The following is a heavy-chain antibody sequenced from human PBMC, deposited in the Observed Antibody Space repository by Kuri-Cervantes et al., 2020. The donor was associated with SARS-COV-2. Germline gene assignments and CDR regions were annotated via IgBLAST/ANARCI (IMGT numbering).Heavy chain of an antibody. Sequence: SVKVSCKASGGTFSTYGFSWVRQAPGQGLEWMGGIIPFFGTPNYAQKFEGRVTITADESTSTAYMEMSSLRFEDTAVYFCARDVGYGGTSELDITYFDHWGQGTLVTVSS. CDR1: GGTFSTYG. CDR2: IIPFFGTP. J-gene: IGHJ4*02. D-gene: IGHD4-23*01. CDR3: ARDVGYGGTSELDITYFDH. V-gene: IGHV1-69*13.